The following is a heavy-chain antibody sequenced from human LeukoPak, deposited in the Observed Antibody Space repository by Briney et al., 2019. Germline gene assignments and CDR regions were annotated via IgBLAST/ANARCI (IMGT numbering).Heavy chain of an antibody. CDR1: GFSFNNYA. CDR2: IIASSGAT. Sequence: GGSLRLSCAASGFSFNNYAMNWVRQAPGKGLEWVSIIIASSGATVYADSVKGRFTISRDISKNTLYLQMNNLRVEDTAVYYCVKGAYDYIEVAYFDFWGRGILVTVSS. J-gene: IGHJ4*01. D-gene: IGHD5-12*01. CDR3: VKGAYDYIEVAYFDF. V-gene: IGHV3-23*01.